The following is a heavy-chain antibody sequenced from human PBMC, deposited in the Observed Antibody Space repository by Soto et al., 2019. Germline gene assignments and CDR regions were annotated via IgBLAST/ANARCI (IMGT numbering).Heavy chain of an antibody. CDR1: GGTFSSYS. J-gene: IGHJ4*02. CDR2: IIPIFGTA. D-gene: IGHD1-26*01. V-gene: IGHV1-69*01. Sequence: QVQLVQSGAEVKTPGSSVKVSCKASGGTFSSYSINWVRQAPGQGLEWMGEIIPIFGTANYAQKFQGRVTITADESTSTAYMELSSQRSEDTAVYYCAIDGGRHSGGIDYWGQGTLVTVSS. CDR3: AIDGGRHSGGIDY.